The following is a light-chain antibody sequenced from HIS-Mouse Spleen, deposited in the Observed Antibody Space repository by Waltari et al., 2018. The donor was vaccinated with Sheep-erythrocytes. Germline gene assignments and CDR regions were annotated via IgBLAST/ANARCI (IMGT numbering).Light chain of an antibody. Sequence: DIVMTQSPLSLPVTPGEPASISCRSSQSLLHSNGYNYLDWYLQKPGQSPQLLIYLGSNRAYWVPDRFSGSGSGTDFTLKISRVEAEDVGVYYCMQALQTPLTFGGGTKVEIK. J-gene: IGKJ4*01. CDR3: MQALQTPLT. CDR2: LGS. V-gene: IGKV2-28*01. CDR1: QSLLHSNGYNY.